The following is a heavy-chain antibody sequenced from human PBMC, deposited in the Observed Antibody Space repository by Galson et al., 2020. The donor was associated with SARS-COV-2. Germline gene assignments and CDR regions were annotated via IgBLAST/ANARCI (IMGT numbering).Heavy chain of an antibody. J-gene: IGHJ3*02. CDR2: LSGSGSYI. D-gene: IGHD3-3*01. V-gene: IGHV3-21*01. Sequence: GGSLRLSCAASGFTFNSYSMNWVRQAPGKGLEWVSSLSGSGSYIYYADSVKGRFTISRDNAKNSLYLQMTSLRAEDTAVYYCARPYRITILGVDDALDIWGQGTMVTVSS. CDR3: ARPYRITILGVDDALDI. CDR1: GFTFNSYS.